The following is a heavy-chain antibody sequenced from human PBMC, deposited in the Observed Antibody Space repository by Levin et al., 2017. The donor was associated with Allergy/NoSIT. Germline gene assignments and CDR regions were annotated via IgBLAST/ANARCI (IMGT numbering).Heavy chain of an antibody. CDR1: GFTLSDYG. CDR3: ASRPGADPYYFDY. D-gene: IGHD7-27*01. Sequence: GESLKISCVVSGFTLSDYGTSWVRQAPGKGLEWVSSILGRGDTTYYADSVKGRFTISRDNSKNTLYLQMNNLRAEDTALYYCASRPGADPYYFDYWGPGTLVTVSS. CDR2: ILGRGDTT. V-gene: IGHV3-23*01. J-gene: IGHJ4*02.